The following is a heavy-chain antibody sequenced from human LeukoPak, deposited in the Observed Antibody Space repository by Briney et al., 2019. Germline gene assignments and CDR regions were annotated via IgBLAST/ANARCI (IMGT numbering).Heavy chain of an antibody. CDR2: IDHSGST. Sequence: PGGSLRLSCSASGFTFSSYAMHWVRQAPGKGLEWLGYIDHSGSTNYNLSLKSRLTISVDTSKNQFSLRLSSVTAADTAAYYCARVGQGCFDLWGRGTLVTVSS. CDR1: GFTFSSYA. J-gene: IGHJ2*01. CDR3: ARVGQGCFDL. V-gene: IGHV4-59*01.